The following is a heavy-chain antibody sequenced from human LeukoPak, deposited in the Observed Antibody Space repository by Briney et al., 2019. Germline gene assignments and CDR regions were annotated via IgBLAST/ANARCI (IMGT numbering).Heavy chain of an antibody. CDR1: GFSFINYG. CDR3: AKERPLRGSYFDY. Sequence: GGSLRLSCAASGFSFINYGMHWVRQAPGKGLEWVAVIPYDGSNKYYADSVKGRFTISRDNSKNTLYLQMNSLRAEDTAVYYCAKERPLRGSYFDYWGQGTLVTVSS. D-gene: IGHD1-26*01. V-gene: IGHV3-30*18. J-gene: IGHJ4*02. CDR2: IPYDGSNK.